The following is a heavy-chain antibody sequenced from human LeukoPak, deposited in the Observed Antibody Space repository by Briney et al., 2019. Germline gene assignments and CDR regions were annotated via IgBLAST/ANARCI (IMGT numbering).Heavy chain of an antibody. V-gene: IGHV3-23*01. CDR2: ISGTGGST. D-gene: IGHD4-17*01. Sequence: GGSLRLSCAASGFTFSSYAMSWVRQAPGKGLEWVSAISGTGGSTYYADSVKGRLTISRDNSKNTLYLQMNSLRAEDTAVYYCAKDRGDYVYYYYGMDVWGQGTTVTVSS. J-gene: IGHJ6*02. CDR1: GFTFSSYA. CDR3: AKDRGDYVYYYYGMDV.